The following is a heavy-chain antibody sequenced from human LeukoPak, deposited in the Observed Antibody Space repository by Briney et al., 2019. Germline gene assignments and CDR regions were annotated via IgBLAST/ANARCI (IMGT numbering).Heavy chain of an antibody. CDR1: GFTFSSYN. CDR3: ARGSSVVGLD. V-gene: IGHV3-21*01. Sequence: GGSLRLSCAATGFTFSSYNINWVRQAPGKGLEWVSSISSSSSYIYYADSVKGRFTISRDSAKNTLYLQMNSLRAEDTAVYYCARGSSVVGLDWGQGTLVTVSS. J-gene: IGHJ4*02. D-gene: IGHD2-15*01. CDR2: ISSSSSYI.